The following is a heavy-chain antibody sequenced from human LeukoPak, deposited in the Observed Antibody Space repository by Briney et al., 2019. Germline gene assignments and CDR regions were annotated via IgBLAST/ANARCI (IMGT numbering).Heavy chain of an antibody. V-gene: IGHV3-33*01. CDR3: TTVTTGFDY. J-gene: IGHJ4*02. Sequence: GRSLRLSCAASGFTFSSYGMHWVRQAPGKGLEWVAVIWYDGSNKYYADSVKGRFTISRDNSKNTLYLQMSSLRAEDTAVYYCTTVTTGFDYWGQGTLVTVSS. CDR2: IWYDGSNK. D-gene: IGHD4-17*01. CDR1: GFTFSSYG.